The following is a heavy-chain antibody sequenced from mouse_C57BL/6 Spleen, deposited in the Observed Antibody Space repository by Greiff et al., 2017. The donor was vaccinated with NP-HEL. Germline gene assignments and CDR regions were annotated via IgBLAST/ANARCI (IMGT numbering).Heavy chain of an antibody. J-gene: IGHJ4*01. CDR3: ARSYYGYGDAMDY. CDR2: IHPNSGST. CDR1: GYTFTSYW. D-gene: IGHD2-9*01. V-gene: IGHV1-64*01. Sequence: VQLQQPGAELVKPGASVKLSCKASGYTFTSYWMHWVKQRPGQGLEWIGMIHPNSGSTNYNEKFKSKATLTVDKSSSTAYMQLSSLTSEDSAVYYCARSYYGYGDAMDYWGQGTSVTVSS.